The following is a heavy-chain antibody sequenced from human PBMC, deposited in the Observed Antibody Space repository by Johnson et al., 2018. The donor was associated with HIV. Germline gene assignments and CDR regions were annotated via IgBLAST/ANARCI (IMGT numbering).Heavy chain of an antibody. J-gene: IGHJ3*02. CDR3: AKDQLSEHLVLRSAFDI. Sequence: VQLVESGGCLVQRGGSLRLSCAASGVTFSSYAMSWVRQAPGKGLEWVSAISGSGGSTYYADSVKGRFTISRDNSKNTLYLQMNSLRAEDTAVYYCAKDQLSEHLVLRSAFDIWGQGTMVTVSS. V-gene: IGHV3-23*04. D-gene: IGHD6-6*01. CDR1: GVTFSSYA. CDR2: ISGSGGST.